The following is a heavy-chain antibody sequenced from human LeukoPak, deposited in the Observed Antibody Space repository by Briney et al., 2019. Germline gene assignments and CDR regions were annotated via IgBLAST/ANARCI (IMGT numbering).Heavy chain of an antibody. CDR1: GFTFSSYS. CDR3: ARGDYSGCDFDY. Sequence: GGSLRLSCAASGFTFSSYSMNWVRQAPGKGLEWVSYISSSSNTIYYADSVKGRFSISRDNAKNSLYLQMNSLRAEDTAVYYCARGDYSGCDFDYWGQGTLVTVSS. V-gene: IGHV3-48*01. CDR2: ISSSSNTI. D-gene: IGHD5-12*01. J-gene: IGHJ4*02.